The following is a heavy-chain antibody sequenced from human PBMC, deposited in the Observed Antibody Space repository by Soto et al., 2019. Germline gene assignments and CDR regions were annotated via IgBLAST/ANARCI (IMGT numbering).Heavy chain of an antibody. D-gene: IGHD6-13*01. J-gene: IGHJ4*02. CDR1: GFTFDDYA. Sequence: GGSLRLSCAASGFTFDDYAMHWVRQAPGKGLEWVSGISWNSGSIGYADSVKGRFTVSRDNAKNSLYLQMNSLRAEDTALYYCAKDPQYSSSWSYYFDYWGQGTLVTVSS. CDR3: AKDPQYSSSWSYYFDY. V-gene: IGHV3-9*01. CDR2: ISWNSGSI.